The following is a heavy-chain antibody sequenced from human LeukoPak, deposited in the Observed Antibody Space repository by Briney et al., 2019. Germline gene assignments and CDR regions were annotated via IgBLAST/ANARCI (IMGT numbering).Heavy chain of an antibody. CDR1: GFTFSSYA. CDR2: ISYDGSNK. D-gene: IGHD2/OR15-2a*01. V-gene: IGHV3-30-3*01. J-gene: IGHJ4*02. CDR3: AKDLSPGNF. Sequence: PGGSLRLSCAASGFTFSSYAMHWVRQAPGKGLEWVAVISYDGSNKYYADSVKGRFTISRDNSKTTLYLQMNSLRAEDTAVYYCAKDLSPGNFWGQGTLVTVSS.